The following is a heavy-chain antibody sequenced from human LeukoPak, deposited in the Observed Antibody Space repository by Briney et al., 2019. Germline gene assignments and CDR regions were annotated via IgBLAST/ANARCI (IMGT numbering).Heavy chain of an antibody. CDR1: GFTFSDYY. D-gene: IGHD1-26*01. Sequence: GGSLRLSCAASGFTFSDYYMSWIRQAPGKGLEWVSYISSTGSTIYYADSVKGRFTISRDNAKNSLYLQMNSLRAEDTAVYYCARDPAVVGATIAFDIWGQGTMVTVSS. J-gene: IGHJ3*02. CDR2: ISSTGSTI. CDR3: ARDPAVVGATIAFDI. V-gene: IGHV3-11*01.